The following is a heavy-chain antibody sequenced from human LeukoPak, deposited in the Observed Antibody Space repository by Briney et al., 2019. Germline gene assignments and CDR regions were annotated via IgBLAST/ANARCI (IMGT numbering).Heavy chain of an antibody. CDR3: ARGGFVATITNYYYYNYMDV. J-gene: IGHJ6*03. D-gene: IGHD5-12*01. V-gene: IGHV1-2*02. Sequence: GASVKVSCKASGYTFTGYYMHWVRQAPGQGLEWMGWINPNSGGTNYAQKFQGRVTMTRNTSISTAYMELSRLRSDDTAVYYCARGGFVATITNYYYYNYMDVWGKGTTVTVSS. CDR1: GYTFTGYY. CDR2: INPNSGGT.